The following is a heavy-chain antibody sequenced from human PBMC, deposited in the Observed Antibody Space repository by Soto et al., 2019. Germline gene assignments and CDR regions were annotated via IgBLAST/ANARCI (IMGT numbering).Heavy chain of an antibody. CDR3: ARRLAVAGKRFDP. V-gene: IGHV1-8*01. J-gene: IGHJ5*02. CDR1: GYTFTSYE. D-gene: IGHD6-19*01. Sequence: QVQLVQSGAEVKKPGASVKVSCKASGYTFTSYEINWVRQATGQGLEWMGWMNPYSGYTDYAQKFQGRVTMTRNTSITTAYMELSSLPSEDTAVYFCARRLAVAGKRFDPWGQGTLVTVSS. CDR2: MNPYSGYT.